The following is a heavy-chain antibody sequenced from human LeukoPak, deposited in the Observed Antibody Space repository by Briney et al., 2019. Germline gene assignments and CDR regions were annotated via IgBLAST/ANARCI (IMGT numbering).Heavy chain of an antibody. V-gene: IGHV3-53*01. CDR3: ARDLATNYYYYYMDV. Sequence: GGSLRLSCAASGFTFSDYYMGWIRQAPGKGLGWVSGIYRGGSTYYADSVKGRFTISRDNSKNTLYLQMSSLRAEDTAVYYCARDLATNYYYYYMDVWGKGTTVTVSS. CDR2: IYRGGST. D-gene: IGHD1-26*01. J-gene: IGHJ6*03. CDR1: GFTFSDYY.